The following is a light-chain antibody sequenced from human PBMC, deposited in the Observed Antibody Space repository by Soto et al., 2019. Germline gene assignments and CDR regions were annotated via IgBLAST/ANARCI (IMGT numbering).Light chain of an antibody. V-gene: IGKV3-20*01. J-gene: IGKJ4*01. CDR3: QQYGSSPPLA. CDR2: GAS. CDR1: QSVSRSY. Sequence: EIVLTQSPGTLSLSPGERGTLSCRASQSVSRSYLAWYQQKPGQAPRLLIYGASTRATGIPDRFSGSGSGTDFTLTISRLEPEDFAVYYCQQYGSSPPLAFGGGTKVEIK.